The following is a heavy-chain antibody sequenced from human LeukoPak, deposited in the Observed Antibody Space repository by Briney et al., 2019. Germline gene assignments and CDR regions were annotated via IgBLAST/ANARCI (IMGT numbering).Heavy chain of an antibody. CDR1: GGTFSSYA. V-gene: IGHV1-69*04. CDR3: ARPVAGTGRMPSPDYYYYYGMDV. Sequence: GASVKVSCKASGGTFSSYAISWVRQAPGQGLEWMGRIIPILGIANYAQKFQGRVTITADKSTSTAYMELSSLRSEDTAVYYCARPVAGTGRMPSPDYYYYYGMDVWGQGTTVTVSS. J-gene: IGHJ6*02. D-gene: IGHD6-19*01. CDR2: IIPILGIA.